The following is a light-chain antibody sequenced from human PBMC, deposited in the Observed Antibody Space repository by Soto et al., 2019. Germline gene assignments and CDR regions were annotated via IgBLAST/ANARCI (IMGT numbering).Light chain of an antibody. CDR2: EVT. Sequence: QSALTQPASVSGSPGQSITISCTGTSSDVGGYRYVSWFQQHPGKAPKLMIYEVTNRPSGVSNRFSGSKSGNTASLTISGLQAEDECDYYCSSYTSRSTWVFGGGTKVTVL. V-gene: IGLV2-14*01. J-gene: IGLJ3*02. CDR3: SSYTSRSTWV. CDR1: SSDVGGYRY.